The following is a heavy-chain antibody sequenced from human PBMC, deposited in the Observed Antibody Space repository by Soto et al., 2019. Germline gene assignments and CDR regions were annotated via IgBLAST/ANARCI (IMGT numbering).Heavy chain of an antibody. Sequence: QVQLVQSGAEVKKPGASVKVSCKASGYTFTSYGISWVRQAPGQGLEWMGWISAYNGNTNYAQKLQGRVTMTTDTPXXTAYMELRSLRSDDTAVYYCARDGGQWLRYNWFDPWGQGTLVTVSS. CDR3: ARDGGQWLRYNWFDP. J-gene: IGHJ5*02. CDR1: GYTFTSYG. CDR2: ISAYNGNT. V-gene: IGHV1-18*01. D-gene: IGHD6-19*01.